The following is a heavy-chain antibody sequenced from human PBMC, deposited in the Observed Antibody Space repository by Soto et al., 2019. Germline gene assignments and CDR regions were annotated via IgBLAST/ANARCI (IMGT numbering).Heavy chain of an antibody. J-gene: IGHJ6*02. V-gene: IGHV3-30-3*01. CDR2: ISYDGSNK. D-gene: IGHD6-13*01. CDR1: GFTFSSYA. CDR3: ARGSYSSSWYLGYYYYYGMDV. Sequence: GGSLRLSCAASGFTFSSYAMHWVRQAPGKGLEWVAVISYDGSNKYYADSVKGRFTISRDNSKNTLYLQMNSLRAEDTAVYYCARGSYSSSWYLGYYYYYGMDVWGQGTTVTVSS.